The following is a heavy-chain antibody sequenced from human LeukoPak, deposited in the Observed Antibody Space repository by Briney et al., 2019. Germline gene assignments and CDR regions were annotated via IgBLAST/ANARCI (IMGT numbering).Heavy chain of an antibody. J-gene: IGHJ4*02. CDR2: MYYRGNT. CDR1: GGSISTITYY. CDR3: ARDSPPGNEQVFGY. Sequence: SETLSLTCTVSGGSISTITYYWGWIRQPPGKGLEWVGHMYYRGNTFYNPSLKSRVTISVDTSKNQFSLNMHSVTAADTALYYCARDSPPGNEQVFGYWGQGILVTVSS. V-gene: IGHV4-39*07.